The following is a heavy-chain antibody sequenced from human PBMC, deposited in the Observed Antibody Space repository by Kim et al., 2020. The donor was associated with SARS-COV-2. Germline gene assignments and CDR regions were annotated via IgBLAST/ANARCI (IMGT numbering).Heavy chain of an antibody. V-gene: IGHV3-23*01. CDR3: AKDDRFCSSTSCYFQY. Sequence: SVKGRFTNSRDKSRNTLYLQMNSLSAEDTAVYYCAKDDRFCSSTSCYFQYWGQGTLVTVSS. D-gene: IGHD2-2*01. J-gene: IGHJ4*02.